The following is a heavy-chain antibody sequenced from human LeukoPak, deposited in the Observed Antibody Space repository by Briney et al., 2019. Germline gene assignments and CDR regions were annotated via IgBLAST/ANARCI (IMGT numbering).Heavy chain of an antibody. D-gene: IGHD6-6*01. V-gene: IGHV1-18*01. CDR2: ISGYSGDT. CDR3: ARDRLNRFDP. J-gene: IGHJ5*02. CDR1: GYTFTSYG. Sequence: ASAKVSCKASGYTFTSYGISWVRQAPGQGLEWMGWISGYSGDTSYSQKFQGRVTMTRDTSTSTAYMELRSLRSDDTALYYCARDRLNRFDPWGQGTLVTVSS.